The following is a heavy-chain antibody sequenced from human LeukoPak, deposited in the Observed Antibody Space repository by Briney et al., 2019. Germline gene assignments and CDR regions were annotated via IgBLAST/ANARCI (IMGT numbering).Heavy chain of an antibody. D-gene: IGHD5-24*01. CDR3: ARQDGVLDGYNPDDWDYFDY. Sequence: SETLSLTRALSLASMTDNRYLWVWIRPSPGKGLAWVGSLNVRGTTYYPPSVARRLTHSMGPSTHDLSLTPRDVTATDTALYYCARQDGVLDGYNPDDWDYFDYWGQGTLVTVSS. V-gene: IGHV4-39*01. J-gene: IGHJ4*02. CDR2: LNVRGTT. CDR1: LASMTDNRYL.